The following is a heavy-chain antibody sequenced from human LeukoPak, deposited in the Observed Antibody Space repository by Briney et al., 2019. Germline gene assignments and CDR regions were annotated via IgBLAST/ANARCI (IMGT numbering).Heavy chain of an antibody. Sequence: GGSLRLSCAVSGFTFSNYWMSWVRQAPGKGLEWVANIKQDGSEKYSVDSVRGRFTISRDNAKSLLYLQLSLLRPEDTAMYYCAREISSWYRSEGRFDPWGQGTLVTVSS. CDR2: IKQDGSEK. D-gene: IGHD6-13*01. V-gene: IGHV3-7*01. J-gene: IGHJ5*02. CDR3: AREISSWYRSEGRFDP. CDR1: GFTFSNYW.